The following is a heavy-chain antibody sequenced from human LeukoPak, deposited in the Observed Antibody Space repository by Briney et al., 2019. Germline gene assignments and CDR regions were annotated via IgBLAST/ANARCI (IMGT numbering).Heavy chain of an antibody. J-gene: IGHJ4*02. D-gene: IGHD2-15*01. V-gene: IGHV3-66*01. CDR3: VRGRVDLSYFDD. CDR1: GFTVNSNF. CDR2: VQSVGTT. Sequence: PGGSLRLSCAASGFTVNSNFMSWVRQAPGKRLEWVSVVQSVGTTYYADSVKGRFTISRDNSKNTLYLQMYSLRAEDTAVYYCVRGRVDLSYFDDWGQGTLVTVSS.